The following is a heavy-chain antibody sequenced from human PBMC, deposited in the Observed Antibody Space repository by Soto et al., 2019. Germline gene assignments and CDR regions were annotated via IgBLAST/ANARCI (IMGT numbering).Heavy chain of an antibody. CDR1: GGTFSSYT. J-gene: IGHJ3*02. CDR3: ARDRGPGVRYFEWLAAFDI. CDR2: IIPILGIA. Sequence: QVQLVQSGAEVKKPGSSVKVSCKASGGTFSSYTISWVRQAPGQGLEWMGRIIPILGIANYAQKFQGRVTITADKSTSTAYMELSSLRSEDTAVYYCARDRGPGVRYFEWLAAFDIWGQGTMVTVAS. V-gene: IGHV1-69*08. D-gene: IGHD3-9*01.